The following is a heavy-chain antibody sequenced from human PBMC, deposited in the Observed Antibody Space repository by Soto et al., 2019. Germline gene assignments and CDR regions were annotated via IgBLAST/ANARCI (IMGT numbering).Heavy chain of an antibody. J-gene: IGHJ4*02. V-gene: IGHV1-46*01. CDR2: INPSGGST. Sequence: ASVKVSCKASGYTFTSYYMHWVRQAPGQGLEWMGIINPSGGSTSYAQKFQGRVTMTRDTSTSTVYMELSSLRSEDTAVYYCARLGRDYDSSAHGPFAYWGQGTLVTVSS. D-gene: IGHD3-22*01. CDR3: ARLGRDYDSSAHGPFAY. CDR1: GYTFTSYY.